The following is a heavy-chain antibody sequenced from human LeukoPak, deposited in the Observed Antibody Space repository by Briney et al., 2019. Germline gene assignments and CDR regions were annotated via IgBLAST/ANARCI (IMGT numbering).Heavy chain of an antibody. D-gene: IGHD6-6*01. CDR3: ARERQLVTDY. J-gene: IGHJ4*01. CDR2: INTDGSGT. CDR1: GSTFRNYW. V-gene: IGHV3-74*01. Sequence: PGGSLRLSCAASGSTFRNYWMHWVRQAPGKGLVWVSVINTDGSGTTYADSVKGRFIISRDNAKNSLYLQMNSLRAEDTAVYFCARERQLVTDYGGPGTLVTVSS.